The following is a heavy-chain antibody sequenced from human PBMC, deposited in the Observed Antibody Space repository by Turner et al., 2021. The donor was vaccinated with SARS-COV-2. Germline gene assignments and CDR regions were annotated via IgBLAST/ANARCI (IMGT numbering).Heavy chain of an antibody. CDR3: ARWTSYYYDNSGYYPAQFDY. CDR2: ISSSSSYI. J-gene: IGHJ4*02. Sequence: EVQLVESGGGLVKPGGSLRLSCAASGLIFSSYSMNWVRQAPGKGLEWVSSISSSSSYIYYADSLKGRFTISRDNAKNSLYLQMNSLRAEDTAVYYCARWTSYYYDNSGYYPAQFDYWGQGTLVTVSS. CDR1: GLIFSSYS. V-gene: IGHV3-21*01. D-gene: IGHD3-22*01.